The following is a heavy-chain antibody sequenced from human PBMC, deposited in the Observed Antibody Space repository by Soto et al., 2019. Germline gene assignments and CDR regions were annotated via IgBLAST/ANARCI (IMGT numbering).Heavy chain of an antibody. J-gene: IGHJ5*02. CDR1: GGSISSGDYY. D-gene: IGHD3-10*01. CDR3: ARETITMVRGVIENWFDP. CDR2: IYYSGST. Sequence: QVQLQESGPGLVKPSQTLSLTCTVSGGSISSGDYYWSWIRQPPGKGLEWIGYIYYSGSTYYNPSHKSRFTISVDTSKNQFSLKLSSVTAADTAVYYCARETITMVRGVIENWFDPWGQGTLVTVSS. V-gene: IGHV4-30-4*01.